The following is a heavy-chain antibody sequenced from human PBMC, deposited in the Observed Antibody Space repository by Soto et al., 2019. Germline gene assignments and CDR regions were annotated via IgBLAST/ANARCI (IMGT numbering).Heavy chain of an antibody. CDR2: ISGYNGNR. Sequence: ASVKVSCKASGYTFTSYGICWVRQAPGQGLEWMGWISGYNGNRNYAQKLQGRVTMTTDTSTGTAYMELRSLRSDDTAAYYCARDLPQQWRPRGGSYNYYGMEVWGQGPTVTVFS. D-gene: IGHD2-8*01. J-gene: IGHJ6*02. V-gene: IGHV1-18*01. CDR1: GYTFTSYG. CDR3: ARDLPQQWRPRGGSYNYYGMEV.